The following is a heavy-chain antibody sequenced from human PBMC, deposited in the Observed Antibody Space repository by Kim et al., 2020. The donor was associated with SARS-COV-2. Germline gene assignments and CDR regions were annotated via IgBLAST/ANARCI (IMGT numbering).Heavy chain of an antibody. Sequence: SETLSLTCAVSGGSISSSNWWSWVRQPPGKGLEWIGEIYHSGSTNYNPSLKSRVTISVDKSKNQFSLKLSSVTAADTAVYYCAKVNYYDSSGYYYSHYYYGMDVWGQGTTVTVSS. CDR1: GGSISSSNW. J-gene: IGHJ6*02. CDR2: IYHSGST. V-gene: IGHV4-4*02. CDR3: AKVNYYDSSGYYYSHYYYGMDV. D-gene: IGHD3-22*01.